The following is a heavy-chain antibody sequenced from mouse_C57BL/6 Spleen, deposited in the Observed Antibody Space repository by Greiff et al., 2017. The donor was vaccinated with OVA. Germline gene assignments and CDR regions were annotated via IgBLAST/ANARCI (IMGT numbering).Heavy chain of an antibody. J-gene: IGHJ4*01. V-gene: IGHV1-50*01. CDR1: GYTFTSYW. Sequence: QVQLQQPGAELVKPGASVKLSCKASGYTFTSYWMQWVKQRPGQGLEWIGEIDPSDSYTNYNQKFKGKATLTVDTSSSTAYMQLSSLTSEYSAVYYCATRRKTGDGNYVDYAMDYWGQGTSVTVSS. D-gene: IGHD2-1*01. CDR2: IDPSDSYT. CDR3: ATRRKTGDGNYVDYAMDY.